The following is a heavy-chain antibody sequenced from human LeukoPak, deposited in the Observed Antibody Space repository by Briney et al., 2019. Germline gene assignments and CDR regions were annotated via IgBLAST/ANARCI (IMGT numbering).Heavy chain of an antibody. J-gene: IGHJ4*02. CDR3: ARGPAKTGTTRYFDY. V-gene: IGHV3-21*01. CDR2: ISSSSSYI. CDR1: GFTFSSYA. D-gene: IGHD1-1*01. Sequence: PGGSLRLSCAASGFTFSSYAMSWVRQAPGKGLEWVSSISSSSSYIYYADSVKGRFTISRDNAKNSLYLQMNSLRAEDTAVYYCARGPAKTGTTRYFDYWGQGTLVTVSS.